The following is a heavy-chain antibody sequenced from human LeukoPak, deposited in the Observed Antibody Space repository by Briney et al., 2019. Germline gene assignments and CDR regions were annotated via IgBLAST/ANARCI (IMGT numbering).Heavy chain of an antibody. CDR1: GFTFSSYG. CDR2: IWYAGSNK. D-gene: IGHD3-22*01. Sequence: PGGSLRLSSAASGFTFSSYGMHWVRQAPGKGLEWVAVIWYAGSNKYYADSVQGRFTISRDNSKNTLYLQMNSLRAEDTAVYYCAKEAHSGSYFDYWGQGTLVTVSS. CDR3: AKEAHSGSYFDY. V-gene: IGHV3-33*06. J-gene: IGHJ4*02.